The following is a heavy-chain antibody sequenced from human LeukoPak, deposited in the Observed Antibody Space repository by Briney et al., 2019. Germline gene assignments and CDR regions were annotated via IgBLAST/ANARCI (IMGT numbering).Heavy chain of an antibody. V-gene: IGHV1-69*13. J-gene: IGHJ4*02. D-gene: IGHD2-15*01. CDR3: ARVGKGYCSGGSCYYFDY. CDR1: GGTFSSYA. Sequence: ASVKVSCKASGGTFSSYAISWVRQAPGQGLEWMGGIIPIFGTANYAQKFQGRVTITADESTSTAYMELSSLRSEDTAVYYCARVGKGYCSGGSCYYFDYWGQGTLVTVSS. CDR2: IIPIFGTA.